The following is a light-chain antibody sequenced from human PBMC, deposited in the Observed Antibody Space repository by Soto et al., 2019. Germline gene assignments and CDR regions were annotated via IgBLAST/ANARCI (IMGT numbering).Light chain of an antibody. J-gene: IGKJ1*01. CDR1: QTISSW. Sequence: DIQMTQSPSTLSGSVGDRVTITCRASQTISSWLAWYQQKPEKAPKLLIHKASSLQSGVPSRFSGSGSGTEFTLTISSLQPDDFATYYCQHYNSYSEAFGQGTKVDIK. CDR2: KAS. CDR3: QHYNSYSEA. V-gene: IGKV1-5*03.